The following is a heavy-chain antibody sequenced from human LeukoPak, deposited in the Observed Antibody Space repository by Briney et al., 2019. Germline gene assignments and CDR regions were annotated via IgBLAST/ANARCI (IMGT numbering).Heavy chain of an antibody. D-gene: IGHD2-2*01. CDR1: GYTFSKYG. J-gene: IGHJ5*02. V-gene: IGHV3-33*02. CDR3: GRAGIDNALDP. Sequence: GMSLRLSCAATGYTFSKYGMNWIRQPPPKGLEGVAISWYDESKNYFEDSAMGRFTISKDNSRNTVFPQMNSLRIEDTAVYHCGRAGIDNALDPWGPGTQVTVSS. CDR2: SWYDESKN.